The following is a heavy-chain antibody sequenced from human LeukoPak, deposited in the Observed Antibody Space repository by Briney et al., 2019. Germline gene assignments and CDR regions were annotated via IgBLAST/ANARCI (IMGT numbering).Heavy chain of an antibody. CDR2: IWYDGTNK. J-gene: IGHJ5*02. V-gene: IGHV3-33*01. D-gene: IGHD4-17*01. CDR1: GFAFSSFG. CDR3: ARATVTRWFDP. Sequence: GGSLRLSCAASGFAFSSFGMHWVRQAPGKGLERVAVIWYDGTNKYYADSVKGRFTISSDNSKNTLYLQMNSLRAEDTAVYYCARATVTRWFDPWGQGTLVTVSS.